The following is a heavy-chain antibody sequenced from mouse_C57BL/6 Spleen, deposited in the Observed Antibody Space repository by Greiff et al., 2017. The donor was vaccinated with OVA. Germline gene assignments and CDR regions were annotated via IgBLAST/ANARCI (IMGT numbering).Heavy chain of an antibody. CDR3: AREGDYYGSSLYYFGY. D-gene: IGHD1-1*01. CDR2: ISYDGSN. J-gene: IGHJ2*01. CDR1: GYSITSGYY. Sequence: ESGPGLVKPSQSLSLTCSVTGYSITSGYYWNWIRQFPGNKLEWMGYISYDGSNNYNPSLKNRISITRDTSKNQFFLKLNSVTTEDTATYYGAREGDYYGSSLYYFGYWGQGTTLPVSS. V-gene: IGHV3-6*01.